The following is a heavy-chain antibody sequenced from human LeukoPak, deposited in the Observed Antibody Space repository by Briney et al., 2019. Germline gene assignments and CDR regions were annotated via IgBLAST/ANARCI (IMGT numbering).Heavy chain of an antibody. CDR2: IYYSGST. V-gene: IGHV4-59*01. Sequence: SETLSLTCTVSGGSISSYYWSWVRQPPGKGLEWVGYIYYSGSTNYNPSLKSRVTISVDTSKNQFSLKLSSVTAADTAMYYCARDNAYRYQTLGMDVWGQGTTVTVSS. J-gene: IGHJ6*02. D-gene: IGHD1-14*01. CDR3: ARDNAYRYQTLGMDV. CDR1: GGSISSYY.